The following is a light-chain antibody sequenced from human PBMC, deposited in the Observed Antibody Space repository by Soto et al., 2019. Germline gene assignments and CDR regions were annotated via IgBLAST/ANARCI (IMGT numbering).Light chain of an antibody. CDR1: SSNVGSNT. J-gene: IGLJ3*02. Sequence: QSVLTQPPSASGTPGQRVTISCSGSSSNVGSNTVSWYQQLPGTAPKVLIYSDDQRPSGVPDRFSGSRSVSSASLAISGLQSGDEADYYCASWEDSLNGWVIGGGTKVTVL. CDR2: SDD. V-gene: IGLV1-44*01. CDR3: ASWEDSLNGWV.